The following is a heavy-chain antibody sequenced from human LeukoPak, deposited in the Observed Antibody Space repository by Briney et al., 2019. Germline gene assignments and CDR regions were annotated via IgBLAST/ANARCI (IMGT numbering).Heavy chain of an antibody. CDR2: INPNSGGT. D-gene: IGHD2-2*01. CDR3: ARAPRSYCSSTSCQTAAY. Sequence: ASVKVSCKASGYTFTGYYMHWVRQAPGQGLEWMGWINPNSGGTNYAQKFQGRVTMTRDTSISTAYMELSRLRSDDTAVYYCARAPRSYCSSTSCQTAAYWSQGTLVTVSS. V-gene: IGHV1-2*02. J-gene: IGHJ4*02. CDR1: GYTFTGYY.